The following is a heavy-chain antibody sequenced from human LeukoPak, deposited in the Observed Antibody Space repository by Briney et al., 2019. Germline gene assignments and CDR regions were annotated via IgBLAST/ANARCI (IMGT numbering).Heavy chain of an antibody. Sequence: PGESLKISCKGSGYSFTSYWIGWVRQMPGKGLEWMGIIYPGDSDTRYSPSFQGQVTISADKSISTAYLQWSSLKASDTAMYYCARHRSPIAAAGRGFDYWGQGTLVTVSS. V-gene: IGHV5-51*01. D-gene: IGHD6-13*01. CDR1: GYSFTSYW. CDR2: IYPGDSDT. J-gene: IGHJ4*02. CDR3: ARHRSPIAAAGRGFDY.